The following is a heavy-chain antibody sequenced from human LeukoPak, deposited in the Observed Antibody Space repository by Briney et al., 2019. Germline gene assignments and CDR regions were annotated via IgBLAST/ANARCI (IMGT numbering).Heavy chain of an antibody. CDR1: GFTFSGYA. CDR2: ISGSGGST. J-gene: IGHJ4*02. D-gene: IGHD2/OR15-2a*01. CDR3: AKLSHLAPSDY. Sequence: GGSLRLSCAASGFTFSGYAMSWVRQAPGKGLEWVSAISGSGGSTYYADSVKGRFTISRDNSKSTLYLQMNSMRADDTAVYYCAKLSHLAPSDYWGQGTLVTVSS. V-gene: IGHV3-23*01.